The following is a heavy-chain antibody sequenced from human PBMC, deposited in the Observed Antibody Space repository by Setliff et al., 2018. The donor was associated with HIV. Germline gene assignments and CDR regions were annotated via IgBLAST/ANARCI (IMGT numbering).Heavy chain of an antibody. J-gene: IGHJ4*02. Sequence: ESGPTLVNPTQTLTLTCTFSGFSLDNTGMCVNWIRQSPGKALEWLARIDWDDDKYYSTSLKTRLTISKDTFKKQVILTVANVDPADTATYYCARDSGNYAFDYWGLGTLVTVSS. V-gene: IGHV2-70*11. CDR3: ARDSGNYAFDY. D-gene: IGHD1-26*01. CDR1: GFSLDNTGMC. CDR2: IDWDDDK.